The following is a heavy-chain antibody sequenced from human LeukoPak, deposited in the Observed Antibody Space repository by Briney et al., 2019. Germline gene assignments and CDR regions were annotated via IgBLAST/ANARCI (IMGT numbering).Heavy chain of an antibody. J-gene: IGHJ4*02. Sequence: SETLSLTCAVSVGSISSDYWSWIRQPPGKGLEWIGYISYSGSTNHNPSLKSRVTISVDTSKNQFSLKLTSVTAADTAVYYCARDKGYGSGSYYNPFDYWGQGTLVTVSS. D-gene: IGHD3-10*01. CDR3: ARDKGYGSGSYYNPFDY. CDR2: ISYSGST. V-gene: IGHV4-59*01. CDR1: VGSISSDY.